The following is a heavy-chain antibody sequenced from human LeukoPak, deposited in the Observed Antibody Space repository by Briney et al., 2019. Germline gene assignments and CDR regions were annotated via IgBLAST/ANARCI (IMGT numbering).Heavy chain of an antibody. Sequence: PSETLSLTCTVSGGSISSYYWSWIRQPPGKGLEWIGYIYYSGSTNYNPSLKSRVTISVDTSKNQFSLKLSSVTAADTAVYYCAAEATTGELDYWGQGTLVTVSS. CDR3: AAEATTGELDY. J-gene: IGHJ4*02. V-gene: IGHV4-59*01. CDR1: GGSISSYY. CDR2: IYYSGST. D-gene: IGHD5-12*01.